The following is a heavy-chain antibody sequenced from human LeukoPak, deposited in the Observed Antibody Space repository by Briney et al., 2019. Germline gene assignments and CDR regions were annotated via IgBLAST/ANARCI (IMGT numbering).Heavy chain of an antibody. J-gene: IGHJ4*02. Sequence: SGRSLRLSCAASGFTFSSYGMHWVRQAPGKGLEWVAVISYDGSNKYYAGSVKGRFTISRDNSKNTLYLQMNSLRAEDTAVYYCAKPYYYDSSGYKYYFDYWGQGTLVTVSS. CDR3: AKPYYYDSSGYKYYFDY. CDR1: GFTFSSYG. V-gene: IGHV3-30*18. CDR2: ISYDGSNK. D-gene: IGHD3-22*01.